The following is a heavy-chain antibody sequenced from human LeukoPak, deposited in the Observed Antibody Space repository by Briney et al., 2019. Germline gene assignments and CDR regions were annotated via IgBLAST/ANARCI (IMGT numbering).Heavy chain of an antibody. CDR2: ISGSASST. CDR3: AKAPRVTGDY. J-gene: IGHJ4*02. V-gene: IGHV3-23*01. CDR1: GLTFSSYA. D-gene: IGHD1-20*01. Sequence: GGSLRLASAAYGLTFSSYAMRWVRQAAGEGLEWVSAISGSASSTYYADSVTGRFTISRDNSKNTLYLQMNSLRAEDTAVYYCAKAPRVTGDYCGQGTLVTVSS.